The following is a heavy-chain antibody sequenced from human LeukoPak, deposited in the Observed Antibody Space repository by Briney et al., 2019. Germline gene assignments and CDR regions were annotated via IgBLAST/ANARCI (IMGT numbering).Heavy chain of an antibody. J-gene: IGHJ4*02. Sequence: ASVKVSCKASGYTFTGYYMHWVRQAPGQGLEWMGWINPNSGGTNYAQKFQGRVTMTRDTSISTAYMELSRLRSDDTAVYYCAYSSGWRPQECYFDYWGQGTLVTVSS. CDR3: AYSSGWRPQECYFDY. V-gene: IGHV1-2*02. CDR1: GYTFTGYY. CDR2: INPNSGGT. D-gene: IGHD6-19*01.